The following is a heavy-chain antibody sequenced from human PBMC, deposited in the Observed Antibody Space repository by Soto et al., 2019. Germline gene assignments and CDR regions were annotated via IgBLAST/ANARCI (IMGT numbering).Heavy chain of an antibody. Sequence: GASVKVSCKASGGTFSSYAISWVRQAPGQGLEWMGGIIPIFGTANYAQKFQGRVTITADESTSTAYMELSSLRSEDTAVYYCARDAKEFGDYSLPSDYWGQGTLVTVSS. CDR2: IIPIFGTA. CDR1: GGTFSSYA. V-gene: IGHV1-69*13. J-gene: IGHJ4*02. CDR3: ARDAKEFGDYSLPSDY. D-gene: IGHD4-17*01.